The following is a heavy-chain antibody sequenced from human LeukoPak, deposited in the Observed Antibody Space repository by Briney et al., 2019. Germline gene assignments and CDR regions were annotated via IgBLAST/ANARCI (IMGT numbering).Heavy chain of an antibody. CDR2: IYYSGST. V-gene: IGHV4-59*06. J-gene: IGHJ4*02. Sequence: SETLSLICTVPGGSISNYYWSWVRQPPGKGLEWIGYIYYSGSTYYNPSLKSRVTISVDTSKNQFSLKLSSVTAADTAVYYCARAGVWFGELRYYFDYWGQGTLVTVSS. CDR1: GGSISNYY. D-gene: IGHD3-10*01. CDR3: ARAGVWFGELRYYFDY.